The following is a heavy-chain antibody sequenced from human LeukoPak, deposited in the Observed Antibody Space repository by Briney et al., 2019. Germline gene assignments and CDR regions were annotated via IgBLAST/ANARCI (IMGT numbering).Heavy chain of an antibody. CDR2: LWYDGRNK. J-gene: IGHJ4*02. CDR3: ASGSVAGGYFGY. V-gene: IGHV3-33*08. Sequence: GGSLTLSCAPSGFPFRNYGMHWVRQARGKGREWVSGLWYDGRNKAYADAVKGRLTICRDKSENMLYMQMHSLRDEDTAVYYCASGSVAGGYFGYWGQGILVNVSS. D-gene: IGHD3-16*01. CDR1: GFPFRNYG.